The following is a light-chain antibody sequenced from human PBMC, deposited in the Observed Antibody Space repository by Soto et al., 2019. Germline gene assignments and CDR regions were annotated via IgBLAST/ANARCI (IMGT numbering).Light chain of an antibody. CDR2: QVS. Sequence: QSVLTQPASVSGSPGQSITISCTGTSSDVGGYYYVSWYQHHPGKAPKLVIYQVSNRPSGVSNRFSGSKSGNTASLTISGLQAEDEADYYCSSYTSSNTFYVFGTGTKV. V-gene: IGLV2-14*01. CDR1: SSDVGGYYY. CDR3: SSYTSSNTFYV. J-gene: IGLJ1*01.